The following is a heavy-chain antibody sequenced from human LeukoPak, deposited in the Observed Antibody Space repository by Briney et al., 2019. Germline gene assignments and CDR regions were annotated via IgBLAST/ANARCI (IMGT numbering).Heavy chain of an antibody. CDR2: ISRSGTII. V-gene: IGHV3-48*03. CDR1: GFTFSGYE. CDR3: ARERDDYCFVQ. J-gene: IGHJ4*02. Sequence: GGSQTLFCAASGFTFSGYEMNWVGQAPGKGLEWVSYISRSGTIISYADSVRGRLTISRDNAKNSLYLQMNSLRAEDTAVYYCARERDDYCFVQWGQGTRLTVSS. D-gene: IGHD5-12*01.